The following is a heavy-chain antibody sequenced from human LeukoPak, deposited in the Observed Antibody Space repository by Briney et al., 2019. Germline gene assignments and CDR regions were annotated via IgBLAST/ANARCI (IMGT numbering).Heavy chain of an antibody. CDR3: ALMIVVVAMQADAFDI. CDR2: ISSSSSYI. J-gene: IGHJ3*02. V-gene: IGHV3-21*01. Sequence: PGGSLRLSCAASGFTFSSYSMNWVRQAPGKGLEWVSSISSSSSYIYYADSVKGRFTISRDNSKNTLYLQMNSLRAEDTAVYYCALMIVVVAMQADAFDIWGQGTMVTVSS. D-gene: IGHD3-22*01. CDR1: GFTFSSYS.